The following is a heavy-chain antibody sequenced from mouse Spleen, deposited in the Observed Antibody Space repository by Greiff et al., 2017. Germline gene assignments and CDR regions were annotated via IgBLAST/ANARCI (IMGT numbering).Heavy chain of an antibody. Sequence: QVQLQQPGAELVKPGASVKLSCKASGYTFTSYWMHWVKQRPGQGLEWIGMIHPTSGSTNYNEKFKSKATLTVAKSSSTAYMQLSSLTSEDSAVDYCARNWEVGMRYFDVWGAGTTVTVSS. CDR1: GYTFTSYW. V-gene: IGHV1-64*01. CDR2: IHPTSGST. J-gene: IGHJ1*01. D-gene: IGHD4-1*01. CDR3: ARNWEVGMRYFDV.